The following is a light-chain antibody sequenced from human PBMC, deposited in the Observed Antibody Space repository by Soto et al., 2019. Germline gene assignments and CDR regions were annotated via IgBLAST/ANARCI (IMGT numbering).Light chain of an antibody. V-gene: IGKV3-15*01. J-gene: IGKJ1*01. CDR2: GAS. CDR3: QQYNDWPRT. Sequence: EIVMTQSPATLSVSPGERATLSCRASQSVSSYLAWYQQIPGQAPRLLIYGASTRFPGIPARFSGSGSGTEFTLTISSLQSEDFAVYYCQQYNDWPRTFGQGTKVEIK. CDR1: QSVSSY.